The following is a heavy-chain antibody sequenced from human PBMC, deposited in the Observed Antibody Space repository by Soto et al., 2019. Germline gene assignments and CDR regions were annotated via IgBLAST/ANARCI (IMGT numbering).Heavy chain of an antibody. CDR1: GYTFTSYG. CDR2: ISAYNGNT. CDR3: ARVDYGDYVLYYYYYYMDV. J-gene: IGHJ6*03. V-gene: IGHV1-18*01. D-gene: IGHD4-17*01. Sequence: ASVKVSCKASGYTFTSYGISWVRQAPGQGLEWMGWISAYNGNTNYAQKLQGRVTMTTDTSTSTAYMELRSLRSDDTAVYYCARVDYGDYVLYYYYYYMDVWGKGTTVTVSS.